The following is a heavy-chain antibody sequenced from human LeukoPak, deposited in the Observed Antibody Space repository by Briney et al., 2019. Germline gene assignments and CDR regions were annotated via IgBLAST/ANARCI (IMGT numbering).Heavy chain of an antibody. D-gene: IGHD3-9*01. CDR1: GFTFSSYA. Sequence: PGGYLRLSCAASGFTFSSYAMSWVRQAPGKGLEWVSAISGSGGSTYYADSVKGRFTISRDNSKNTLYLQMNSLRAEDTAVYYCAKVGYDILTGYDYWGQGTLVTVSS. CDR3: AKVGYDILTGYDY. J-gene: IGHJ4*02. V-gene: IGHV3-23*01. CDR2: ISGSGGST.